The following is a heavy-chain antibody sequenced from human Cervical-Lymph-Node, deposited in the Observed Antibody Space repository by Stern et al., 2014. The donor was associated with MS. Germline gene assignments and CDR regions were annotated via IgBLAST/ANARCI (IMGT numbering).Heavy chain of an antibody. J-gene: IGHJ6*02. Sequence: VPLVESGAEVKKPGASVKVSCKASGYIFTSYGISWVRQAPGQGLEWMGWISADNGDTNYAQNVQGRVTMTTDTSTNTAYMELSSLRSDDTALYYCARDSLIRTFGVEEGMDVWGQGTTVTVSS. D-gene: IGHD3-3*01. V-gene: IGHV1-18*01. CDR1: GYIFTSYG. CDR2: ISADNGDT. CDR3: ARDSLIRTFGVEEGMDV.